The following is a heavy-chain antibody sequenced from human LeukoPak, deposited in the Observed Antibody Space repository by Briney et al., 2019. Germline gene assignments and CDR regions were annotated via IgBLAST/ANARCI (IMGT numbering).Heavy chain of an antibody. Sequence: GGSLRLSCAASGFTFSSYWMSWVRQAPGKGLEGVANVKQDGSEKYYVDSVRGRFTISRDNAKNSLDLQMNSLRTEDTGVYYCARDESLADYYDSIDYWGQGTLVTVSS. J-gene: IGHJ4*02. D-gene: IGHD3-22*01. CDR1: GFTFSSYW. CDR2: VKQDGSEK. V-gene: IGHV3-7*01. CDR3: ARDESLADYYDSIDY.